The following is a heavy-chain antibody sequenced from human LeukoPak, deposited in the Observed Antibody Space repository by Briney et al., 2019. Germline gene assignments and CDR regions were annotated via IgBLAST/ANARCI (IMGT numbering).Heavy chain of an antibody. CDR3: ARGAVLGTYRYLY. CDR2: INPNSGDT. D-gene: IGHD3-16*02. Sequence: ASVKVSCKASGYTFSGYQIHWVRQAPGQGLEWMGWINPNSGDTKYAQKFQGRVTMTSDTSTSTVYMELSRLSSDDTAVYSCARGAVLGTYRYLYWGQGTLVTVSS. J-gene: IGHJ4*02. CDR1: GYTFSGYQ. V-gene: IGHV1-2*02.